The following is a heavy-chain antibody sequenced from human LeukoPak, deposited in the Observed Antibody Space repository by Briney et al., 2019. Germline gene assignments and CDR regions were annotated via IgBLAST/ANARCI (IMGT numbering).Heavy chain of an antibody. D-gene: IGHD1-26*01. V-gene: IGHV3-13*01. CDR3: ARVVGATLGFDY. CDR1: GFTFSIYD. Sequence: GGSLRLSCAASGFTFSIYDMHWVRQAPGKGLEWVSAIGTPGDTYYPGSVKGRFTISRDNAKNSLYLQMNSLRAEDTAVYYCARVVGATLGFDYWGQGTLVTVSS. CDR2: IGTPGDT. J-gene: IGHJ4*02.